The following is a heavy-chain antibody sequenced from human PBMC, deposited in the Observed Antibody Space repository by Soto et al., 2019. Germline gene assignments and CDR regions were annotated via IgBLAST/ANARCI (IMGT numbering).Heavy chain of an antibody. CDR2: IIPIFGTA. J-gene: IGHJ6*02. D-gene: IGHD2-21*01. CDR3: ARQYYCGGDCYYGMDV. Sequence: SVKVSCKASGGTFSSYAISWVRQAPGQGLEWMGGIIPIFGTANYAQKFQGRVTITADESTSTAYMELSSLRSEDTAVYYCARQYYCGGDCYYGMDVWGQGTTVTVSS. CDR1: GGTFSSYA. V-gene: IGHV1-69*13.